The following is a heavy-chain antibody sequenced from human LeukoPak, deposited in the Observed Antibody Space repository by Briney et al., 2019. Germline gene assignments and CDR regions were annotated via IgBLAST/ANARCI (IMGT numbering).Heavy chain of an antibody. D-gene: IGHD1-26*01. Sequence: GGSLRLSCAASGFTFSSYAMSWDRQAPGKGLEWVSAINGSGGSTYYADSVKGRFTISRDNSKNTLYLQMNRLRAEDTAVYYCAKDLVGATGYWGQGTLVTVSS. CDR3: AKDLVGATGY. J-gene: IGHJ4*02. CDR2: INGSGGST. CDR1: GFTFSSYA. V-gene: IGHV3-23*01.